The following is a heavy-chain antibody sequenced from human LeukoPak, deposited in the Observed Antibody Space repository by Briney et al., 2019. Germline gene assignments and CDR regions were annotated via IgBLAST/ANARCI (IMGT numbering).Heavy chain of an antibody. D-gene: IGHD2-2*01. CDR3: AKEYFSSTSCSVYFQH. V-gene: IGHV3-30*18. J-gene: IGHJ1*01. CDR2: ISYDGSNK. Sequence: GSLLLSCAASGFTFSSYGMHWVRPARGKGLAWVAVISYDGSNKYYADSVKGRFTISRDNSKNTLYLQMNSLRAEDTAVYYCAKEYFSSTSCSVYFQHWGQGTLVTVSS. CDR1: GFTFSSYG.